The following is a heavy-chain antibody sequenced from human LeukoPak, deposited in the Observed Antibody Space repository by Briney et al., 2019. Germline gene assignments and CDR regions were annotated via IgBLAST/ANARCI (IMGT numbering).Heavy chain of an antibody. V-gene: IGHV5-51*01. CDR1: XYSFTTYW. CDR2: IYPGDSDA. Sequence: GXXYSFTTYWIGWVRQMPGKGLEXMGIIYPGDSDASYSPSFQGQVTISADKSISTADLKWSSLKASDTAMYYCARQGGSFLSNLDYWGQGTLVTVSS. D-gene: IGHD1-26*01. J-gene: IGHJ4*02. CDR3: ARQGGSFLSNLDY.